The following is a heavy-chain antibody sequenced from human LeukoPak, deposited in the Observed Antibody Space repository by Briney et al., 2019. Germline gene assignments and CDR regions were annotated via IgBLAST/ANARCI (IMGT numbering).Heavy chain of an antibody. V-gene: IGHV1-18*01. Sequence: GASVKVSCKASGYTFTSYGISWVRQAPGQGLEWMGWISAYNGNTNYAQKLQGRVTMTTDTSTSTAYMELRSLRSDDTAVYYCARAERRNTWITIFGVVTPPFDYWGQGTLVTVSS. J-gene: IGHJ4*02. CDR1: GYTFTSYG. CDR2: ISAYNGNT. CDR3: ARAERRNTWITIFGVVTPPFDY. D-gene: IGHD3-3*01.